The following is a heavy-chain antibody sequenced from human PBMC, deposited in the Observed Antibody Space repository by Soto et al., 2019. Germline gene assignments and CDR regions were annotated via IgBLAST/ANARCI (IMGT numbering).Heavy chain of an antibody. J-gene: IGHJ4*02. V-gene: IGHV1-3*01. CDR1: GYTFTSYA. Sequence: GASVKVSCKASGYTFTSYALHWVRQAPGQRLEWMGWINAGNGNTKYSQKFQGRVTITRDTSASTAYMELSSLRSEGTDVYYRARNHEPVGGSFGHWGQESLVTVAS. CDR3: ARNHEPVGGSFGH. CDR2: INAGNGNT. D-gene: IGHD1-26*01.